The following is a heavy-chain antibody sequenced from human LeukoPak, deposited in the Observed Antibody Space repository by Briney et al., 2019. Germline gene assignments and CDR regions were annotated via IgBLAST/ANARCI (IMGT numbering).Heavy chain of an antibody. CDR3: ARVPSIAAAGE. J-gene: IGHJ4*02. Sequence: ASVKVSCQASGYTFTNYGISWVRQPPGQGLEWMGWISAYNGNTNHAQKLQGRVTMTTDTSTRTAYMELRSLRSDDTAVYYCARVPSIAAAGEWGQGTLVTVSS. D-gene: IGHD6-13*01. CDR2: ISAYNGNT. V-gene: IGHV1-18*01. CDR1: GYTFTNYG.